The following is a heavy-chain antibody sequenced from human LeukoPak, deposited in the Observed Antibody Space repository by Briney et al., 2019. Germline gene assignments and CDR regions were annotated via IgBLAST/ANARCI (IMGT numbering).Heavy chain of an antibody. CDR3: AKDSRPNSYSSSWLDY. J-gene: IGHJ4*02. Sequence: GRSLRLSCAASGFTLSSYEMNCVRQAAGKGREWVSYISSSGSNKYYADSVKGRFTISRDNAKNSLYLQMNSLRGEDTAVYYCAKDSRPNSYSSSWLDYWGRGTLITVSS. CDR2: ISSSGSNK. D-gene: IGHD6-13*01. V-gene: IGHV3-48*03. CDR1: GFTLSSYE.